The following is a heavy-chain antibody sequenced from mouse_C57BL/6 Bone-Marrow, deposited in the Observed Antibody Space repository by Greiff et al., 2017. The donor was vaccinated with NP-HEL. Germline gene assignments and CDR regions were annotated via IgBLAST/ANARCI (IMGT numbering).Heavy chain of an antibody. J-gene: IGHJ4*01. CDR2: IDPSDSYT. V-gene: IGHV1-69*01. D-gene: IGHD2-3*01. CDR1: GYTFTSYW. Sequence: VQLQQSGAELVMPGASVKLSCKASGYTFTSYWMHWVKQRPGQGLEWIGEIDPSDSYTNYNQKFKGKSTLTVDKSSSTAYMQLSSLTADDSAVYYWARDGYYPYYYAMDYWGQGTSVTVSS. CDR3: ARDGYYPYYYAMDY.